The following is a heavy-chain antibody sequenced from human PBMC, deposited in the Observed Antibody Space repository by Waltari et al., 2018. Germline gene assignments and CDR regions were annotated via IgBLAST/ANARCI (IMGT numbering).Heavy chain of an antibody. J-gene: IGHJ4*02. Sequence: EVQLVESGGGLLQPGGSLRLSGAVSGFTFRSYSMNCVRQAPGKGLEWVSYISSSSSTIYYADSVKGRFTISRDNAKNSLYLQMNSLRAEDTAVYYCASAGWELLKKFPGDYWGQGTLVTVSS. V-gene: IGHV3-48*04. D-gene: IGHD1-26*01. CDR3: ASAGWELLKKFPGDY. CDR1: GFTFRSYS. CDR2: ISSSSSTI.